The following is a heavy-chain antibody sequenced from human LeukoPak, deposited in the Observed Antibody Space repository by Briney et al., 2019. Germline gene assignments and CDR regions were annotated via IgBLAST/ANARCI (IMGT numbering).Heavy chain of an antibody. CDR1: GGSFSGYY. V-gene: IGHV4-34*01. J-gene: IGHJ4*02. Sequence: SETLSLTCAVYGGSFSGYYWSWIRQPPGKGLEWIGEINHSGSTNYNPSLKSRVTISVDTSKNQFSLKLSSVTAADTAVYYCARGIAVAGTVWYFDYWGQGTLVTVSS. D-gene: IGHD6-19*01. CDR3: ARGIAVAGTVWYFDY. CDR2: INHSGST.